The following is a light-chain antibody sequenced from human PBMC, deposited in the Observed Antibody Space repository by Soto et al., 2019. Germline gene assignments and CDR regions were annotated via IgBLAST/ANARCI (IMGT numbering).Light chain of an antibody. CDR2: DVS. J-gene: IGKJ2*01. V-gene: IGKV1-5*02. Sequence: DIQMTQSTSTLSASVGDGVTIICRASQRISTWLAWYQQKPGKAPKLLIYDVSNLERGVPPRFSGSTSGAESTLTITGLQPDDLGTYYCQHTTDFTFGQGTKVDIK. CDR1: QRISTW. CDR3: QHTTDFT.